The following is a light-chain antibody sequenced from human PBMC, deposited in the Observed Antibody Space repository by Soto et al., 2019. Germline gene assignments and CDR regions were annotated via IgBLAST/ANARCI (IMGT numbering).Light chain of an antibody. CDR2: GAS. CDR1: QSVSSN. V-gene: IGKV3-15*01. Sequence: EIVRTQSPATLSVSPGERATLSCRASQSVSSNLAWYQQKPGQAPRLLIYGASTRATGIPARFSGSGSGTEFTLTISSRQSEEFAVYYCQQYNNWPPYTFGQGTKLEIK. J-gene: IGKJ2*01. CDR3: QQYNNWPPYT.